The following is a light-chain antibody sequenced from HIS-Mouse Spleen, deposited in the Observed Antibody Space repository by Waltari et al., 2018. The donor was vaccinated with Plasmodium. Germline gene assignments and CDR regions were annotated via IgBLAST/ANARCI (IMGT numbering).Light chain of an antibody. J-gene: IGLJ3*02. V-gene: IGLV2-23*01. CDR1: SSAVGSYNL. CDR3: CSYAGSSTWV. Sequence: QSALTQPASVSGSPGQSIPISCTGTSSAVGSYNLVSWYQQHPGKAPKLIISEGSKRPSGVSNRCSGSKSGNTASLTSSVLQAEDEADYYCCSYAGSSTWVFGGGTKLTVL. CDR2: EGS.